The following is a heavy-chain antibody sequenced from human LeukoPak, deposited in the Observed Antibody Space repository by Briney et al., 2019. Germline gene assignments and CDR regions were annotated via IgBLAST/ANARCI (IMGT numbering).Heavy chain of an antibody. CDR2: ISAYNGNT. V-gene: IGHV1-18*01. CDR1: GYTFTSYG. J-gene: IGHJ6*02. CDR3: ARDWYCSGGSCYSLIYNYYYGMDV. D-gene: IGHD2-15*01. Sequence: ASVKVSCKASGYTFTSYGISWVRQAPGQGLEWGGWISAYNGNTNYAQKLQGRVTMTTDTSTRTAYMELRSPRSDDTAVYQCARDWYCSGGSCYSLIYNYYYGMDVWGQGTTVTVSS.